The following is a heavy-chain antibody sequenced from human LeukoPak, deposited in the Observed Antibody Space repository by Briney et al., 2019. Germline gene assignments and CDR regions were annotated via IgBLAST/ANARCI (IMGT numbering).Heavy chain of an antibody. V-gene: IGHV3-69-1*01. CDR2: ISGDYSAT. Sequence: GGSLRLSCAASGFTFRDFSMHWVRQAPGKGLEWVSLISGDYSATHYADSVKGRFTVSRDNAKNSLYLQMNSLRAEDTGLYYCARYCGGGSCFDYWGRGTLVTVSS. D-gene: IGHD2-15*01. J-gene: IGHJ4*02. CDR1: GFTFRDFS. CDR3: ARYCGGGSCFDY.